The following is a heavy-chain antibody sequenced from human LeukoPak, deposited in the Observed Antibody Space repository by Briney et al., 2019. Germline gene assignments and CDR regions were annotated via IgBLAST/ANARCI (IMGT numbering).Heavy chain of an antibody. J-gene: IGHJ4*02. Sequence: QPGGSLILSCAASGFTFDDYTMRWVRQAPGKGLEWVSGISWNSGSIGYADSVKGRFTISRDNAKNSLYLQMNSLRAEDTAFYYCAKDIEEMATTEFDYWGQGTLVTVSS. V-gene: IGHV3-9*01. D-gene: IGHD5-24*01. CDR1: GFTFDDYT. CDR3: AKDIEEMATTEFDY. CDR2: ISWNSGSI.